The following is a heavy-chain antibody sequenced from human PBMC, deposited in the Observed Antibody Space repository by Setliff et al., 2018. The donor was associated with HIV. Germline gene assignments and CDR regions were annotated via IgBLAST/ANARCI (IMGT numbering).Heavy chain of an antibody. CDR3: AKERNPYYYDSSGYSWFDS. J-gene: IGHJ5*01. V-gene: IGHV3-23*01. CDR1: GFTFSSYA. D-gene: IGHD3-22*01. CDR2: VSGGGGST. Sequence: GWSLRLSCAASGFTFSSYAMSWVRQTPGKGLEWVSAVSGGGGSTYYADSVKGRFTISRDNSKNTLYLQMNSLRAEDTAVYYCAKERNPYYYDSSGYSWFDSWGQGTLVTVSS.